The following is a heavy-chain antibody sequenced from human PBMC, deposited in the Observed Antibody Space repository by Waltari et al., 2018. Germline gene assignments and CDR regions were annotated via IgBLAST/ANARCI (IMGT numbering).Heavy chain of an antibody. CDR3: ARKQPSVALDY. V-gene: IGHV1-3*01. Sequence: QVQLVQSGAEVKKPGASVKVSCKASGYSFTNYAMHWVRQAHGQRLEWMGWINGGNGNTKYSQTFQGRVTLTTDISASTAYMELSSLRSEDTAVYYCARKQPSVALDYWGQGTLVTVSS. D-gene: IGHD6-19*01. CDR1: GYSFTNYA. J-gene: IGHJ4*02. CDR2: INGGNGNT.